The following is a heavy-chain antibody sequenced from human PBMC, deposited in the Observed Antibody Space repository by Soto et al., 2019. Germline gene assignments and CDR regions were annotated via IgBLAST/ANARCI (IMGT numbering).Heavy chain of an antibody. D-gene: IGHD2-21*02. Sequence: SETLSLTCTVSGDSINRDAYYWAWIRQPPGKGLEWIATIYYSGTTTFYNPSLESRVTISVHTSKNQISLNLTSVTATYTALYYCARKVTRPIDAFDIWGQGTKVTVSS. CDR3: ARKVTRPIDAFDI. J-gene: IGHJ3*02. CDR1: GDSINRDAYY. CDR2: IYYSGTTT. V-gene: IGHV4-39*01.